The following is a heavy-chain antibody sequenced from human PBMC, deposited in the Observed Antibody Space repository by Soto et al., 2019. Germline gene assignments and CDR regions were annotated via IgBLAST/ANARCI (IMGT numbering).Heavy chain of an antibody. Sequence: SETLSLTCSVSGGSVSNKTYYWSWIRQPPGKRLEWIGYVYYSGTTNYNPSLKSRVTISVDLSKNQFSLRLSSVTAADTALYYCARTTAVPNTLRSRYFFDYWGQGTLVTVSS. CDR1: GGSVSNKTYY. V-gene: IGHV4-61*01. J-gene: IGHJ4*02. CDR2: VYYSGTT. CDR3: ARTTAVPNTLRSRYFFDY. D-gene: IGHD4-17*01.